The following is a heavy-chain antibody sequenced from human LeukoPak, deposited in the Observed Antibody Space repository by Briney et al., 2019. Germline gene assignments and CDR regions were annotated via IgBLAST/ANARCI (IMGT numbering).Heavy chain of an antibody. J-gene: IGHJ4*02. V-gene: IGHV3-9*01. CDR3: AKDLVMATFGYFDY. Sequence: GRSLRLSCAASGFTFDDYAMHWVRQVPGKGLEWVSGISWNSGSIGYADSVKGRFTISRDTSKNTLYLQMNSPRAEDTAVYYCAKDLVMATFGYFDYWGQGTLVTVSS. CDR1: GFTFDDYA. D-gene: IGHD5-24*01. CDR2: ISWNSGSI.